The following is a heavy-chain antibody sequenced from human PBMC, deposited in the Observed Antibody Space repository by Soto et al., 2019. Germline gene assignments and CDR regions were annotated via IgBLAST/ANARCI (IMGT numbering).Heavy chain of an antibody. CDR2: INHSGST. CDR3: ARQKTGYDSSGRPFDY. D-gene: IGHD3-22*01. V-gene: IGHV4-34*01. CDR1: GGSFSGYY. Sequence: QVQLQQWGAGLLKPSETLSLTCAVYGGSFSGYYWSWIRQPPGKGLEWIGEINHSGSTNYNPSLKGRVTISVDTSKNQFSLKLSSVTAADTAVYYCARQKTGYDSSGRPFDYWGQGTLVTVSS. J-gene: IGHJ4*02.